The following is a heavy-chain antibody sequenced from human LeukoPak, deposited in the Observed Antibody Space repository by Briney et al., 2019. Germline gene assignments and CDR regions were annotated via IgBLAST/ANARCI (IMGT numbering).Heavy chain of an antibody. CDR2: IYYSGST. CDR1: GGSISSSSYY. Sequence: SETLSLTCTVSGGSISSSSYYWGWIRPPPGKGLERFGSIYYSGSTSHNPSLKSRVPISVDTSKNQFSLKLSSVPAADTAMYYCARTRRDAYLTPFKYWGQGTLVSVSS. J-gene: IGHJ4*02. D-gene: IGHD3-16*01. V-gene: IGHV4-39*07. CDR3: ARTRRDAYLTPFKY.